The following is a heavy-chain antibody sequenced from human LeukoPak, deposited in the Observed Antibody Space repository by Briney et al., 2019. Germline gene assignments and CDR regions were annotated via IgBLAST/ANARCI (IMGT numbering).Heavy chain of an antibody. Sequence: PSETLSLTCTVSGGSISSGSYYWSWIRQPAGKGLEWIGRIYTSGSTNYNPSLKSRVTISVDTSKNQFSLKLSSVTAADTAVYYYAAGGYCSGGSCYHPSHWGQGTLVTVSS. J-gene: IGHJ4*02. CDR1: GGSISSGSYY. CDR3: AAGGYCSGGSCYHPSH. V-gene: IGHV4-61*02. CDR2: IYTSGST. D-gene: IGHD2-15*01.